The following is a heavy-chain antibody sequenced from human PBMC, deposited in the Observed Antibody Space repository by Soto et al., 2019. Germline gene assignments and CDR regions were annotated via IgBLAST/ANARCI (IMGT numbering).Heavy chain of an antibody. Sequence: EVQLVETGGGLIQPGGSLRLSCAVSGFSVSDNYMTWVRQAPGKGLEWVSRIYRVGATFYADSVKGRFTISRDISKNTLYLQMNRLRAEDTAVYYCARMLNGYSDNWGQGTLLTVSS. V-gene: IGHV3-53*02. J-gene: IGHJ4*02. CDR1: GFSVSDNY. D-gene: IGHD5-18*01. CDR2: IYRVGAT. CDR3: ARMLNGYSDN.